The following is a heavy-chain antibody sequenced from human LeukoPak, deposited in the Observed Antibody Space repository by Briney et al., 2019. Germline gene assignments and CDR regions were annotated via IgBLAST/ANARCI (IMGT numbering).Heavy chain of an antibody. J-gene: IGHJ5*02. D-gene: IGHD4-17*01. Sequence: ASVKVSCKASGYTFTSYGISWVRQAPGQGLEWMGLISAYNGNTNYAQKLQGRVTMTTDTSTSTAYMELRSLRSDDTAVYYCARDPVLTVTTHWGFDPWGQGTLVTVSS. CDR1: GYTFTSYG. V-gene: IGHV1-18*01. CDR2: ISAYNGNT. CDR3: ARDPVLTVTTHWGFDP.